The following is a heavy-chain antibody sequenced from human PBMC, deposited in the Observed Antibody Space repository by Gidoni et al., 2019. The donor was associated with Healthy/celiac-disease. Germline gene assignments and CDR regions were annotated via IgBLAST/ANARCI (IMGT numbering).Heavy chain of an antibody. D-gene: IGHD5-18*01. CDR2: IIPILGIA. Sequence: QVQLVQSGAEVKKPGSSVKVSCKASGGTFSSYTISWVRQAPGQGLEWMGRIIPILGIANYAQKFQGRVTITADKSTSTAYMELSSLRSEDTAVYYCARGGSGYSYDYYYGMDVWGQGTTVTVSS. CDR1: GGTFSSYT. CDR3: ARGGSGYSYDYYYGMDV. J-gene: IGHJ6*02. V-gene: IGHV1-69*02.